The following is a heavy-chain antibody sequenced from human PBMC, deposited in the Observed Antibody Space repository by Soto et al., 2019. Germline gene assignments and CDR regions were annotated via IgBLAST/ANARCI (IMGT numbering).Heavy chain of an antibody. CDR3: ARDTPEVVVVAATRDNWFDP. V-gene: IGHV3-74*01. D-gene: IGHD2-15*01. J-gene: IGHJ5*02. Sequence: HPGGSLRLSCAASGFTFSSYSMNWVRPAPGKGLVWVSRINSDGDSTSYADSVKGRFTISRDNSKNTLYLQMNSLRAEDTAVYYCARDTPEVVVVAATRDNWFDPWGQGTLVTVSS. CDR1: GFTFSSYS. CDR2: INSDGDST.